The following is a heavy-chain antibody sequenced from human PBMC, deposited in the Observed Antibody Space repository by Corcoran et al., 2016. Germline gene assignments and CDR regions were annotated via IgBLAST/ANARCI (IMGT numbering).Heavy chain of an antibody. CDR3: AREPGSAVSGVDFYYYGMDV. CDR2: MNYRGRT. J-gene: IGHJ6*02. Sequence: QLQLQESGPGLVKPSETLSLTCTVSGASISSISYYWGWIRQPPGKGLEWIGSMNYRGRTYFNPSLKSRVTISVDTSKNQFSLKMSSMTAADTAVYYWAREPGSAVSGVDFYYYGMDVWGQGTTVTVSS. V-gene: IGHV4-39*07. CDR1: GASISSISYY. D-gene: IGHD6-19*01.